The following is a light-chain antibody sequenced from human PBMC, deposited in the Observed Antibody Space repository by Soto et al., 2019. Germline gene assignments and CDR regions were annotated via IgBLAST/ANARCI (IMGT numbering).Light chain of an antibody. CDR1: RSLLHVNGNNY. CDR2: LAS. V-gene: IGKV2-28*01. Sequence: EIVLTQSPISLPVTPGEPASLSCRSSRSLLHVNGNNYLDWYLQRPGQSPQLLIYLASNRASGVPDRFCGTGSGTDFTLKISRVEADDVGVFYCKQALQTLPYTFGQGTKLEIK. J-gene: IGKJ2*01. CDR3: KQALQTLPYT.